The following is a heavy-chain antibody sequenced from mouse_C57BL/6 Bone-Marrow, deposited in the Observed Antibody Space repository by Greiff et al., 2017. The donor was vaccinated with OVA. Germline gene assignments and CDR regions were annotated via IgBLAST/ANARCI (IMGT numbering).Heavy chain of an antibody. CDR2: IDPSDSET. Sequence: VQLQQPGAELVRPGSSVKLSCKASGYTFTSYWMHWVKQRPIQGLEWIGNIDPSDSETNYNQKFKDKATLTVDKSSSTAYMQLSSLTSEDSAVYYCARDGSSPYWYVDVWGTGTTVTVSS. D-gene: IGHD1-1*01. CDR3: ARDGSSPYWYVDV. CDR1: GYTFTSYW. V-gene: IGHV1-52*01. J-gene: IGHJ1*03.